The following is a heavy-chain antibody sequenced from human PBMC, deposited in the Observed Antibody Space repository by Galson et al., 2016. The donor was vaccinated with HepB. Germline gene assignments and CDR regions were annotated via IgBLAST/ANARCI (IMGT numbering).Heavy chain of an antibody. CDR1: GFTFSNYE. CDR2: IRSSGSSI. CDR3: ARVGNLGGNSHFDY. V-gene: IGHV3-48*03. D-gene: IGHD4-23*01. Sequence: SLRLSCAASGFTFSNYELNWVRQAPGKGLEWVSYIRSSGSSIDYADSVKGRFTISRDNAKKSLYLQMNNLRAEDTAVYYCARVGNLGGNSHFDYWGQGTLVTVSS. J-gene: IGHJ4*02.